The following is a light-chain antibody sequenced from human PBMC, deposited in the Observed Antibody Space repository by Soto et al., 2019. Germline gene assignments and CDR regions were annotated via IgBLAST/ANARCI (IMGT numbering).Light chain of an antibody. CDR1: QSISNY. V-gene: IGKV1-39*01. Sequence: DIQMTQSPSSLSASVGDRVTITCRASQSISNYLSWYEQKPGKAPKLLIFAASSLQSGVPSRFSGSGSVTDFTLIISSLQPEDFATYYCQQSYSTPLTFGGGTKVDIK. CDR3: QQSYSTPLT. CDR2: AAS. J-gene: IGKJ4*01.